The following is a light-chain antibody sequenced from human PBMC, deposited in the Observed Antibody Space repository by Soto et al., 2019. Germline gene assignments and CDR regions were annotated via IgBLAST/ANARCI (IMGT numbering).Light chain of an antibody. V-gene: IGKV1-39*01. CDR1: QSISNY. Sequence: DMEMTQSPSSLSASVGDRVTITCRASQSISNYLNWYQHKPGKVPKLLIYAASSLQSGVPTRFSGSRSGTDFTLTINSLQPEYFATYYCQQSYGTPLTFGGGTKIEIK. J-gene: IGKJ4*01. CDR2: AAS. CDR3: QQSYGTPLT.